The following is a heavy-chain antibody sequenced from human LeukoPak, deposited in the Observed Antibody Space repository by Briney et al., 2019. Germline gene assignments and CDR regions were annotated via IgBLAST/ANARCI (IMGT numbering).Heavy chain of an antibody. CDR1: GGSISSYY. V-gene: IGHV4-59*08. CDR3: ARHVWGDIYGMDV. CDR2: IYYSGSI. Sequence: SSETLSLTCTVSGGSISSYYWSWIRQPPGKGLEWIGYIYYSGSINYNPSLKSRVTISVDTSKNQFSLKLSSVTAADTAVYYCARHVWGDIYGMDVWGQGATVTVSS. J-gene: IGHJ6*02. D-gene: IGHD3-16*01.